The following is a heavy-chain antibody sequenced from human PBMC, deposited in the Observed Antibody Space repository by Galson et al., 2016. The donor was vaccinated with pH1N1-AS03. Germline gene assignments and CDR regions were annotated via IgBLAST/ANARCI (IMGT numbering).Heavy chain of an antibody. CDR3: AREWSAFDF. D-gene: IGHD2-15*01. CDR1: GDSITSYY. CDR2: VYYTGAT. V-gene: IGHV4-59*01. Sequence: ETLSLTCTVSGDSITSYYWGWIRQPPGKGREWIAYVYYTGATSYNPSLKSRVTISLNTSKSQFSLKLSSVTAADTAVYYCAREWSAFDFWGQGTVVTVSS. J-gene: IGHJ3*01.